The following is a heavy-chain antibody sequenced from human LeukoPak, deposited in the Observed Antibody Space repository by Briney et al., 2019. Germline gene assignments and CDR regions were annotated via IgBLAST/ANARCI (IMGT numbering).Heavy chain of an antibody. V-gene: IGHV3-30*18. CDR2: ISYDGSNK. Sequence: GGSLRLSCAASGLTFSSYGMHWVRQAPGKGLEWVAVISYDGSNKYYADSVKGRFTISRDNSKNTLYLQMNSLRAEDTAVYYRAKDLYSSGWYYYYYGMDVWGQGTTVTVSS. CDR3: AKDLYSSGWYYYYYGMDV. CDR1: GLTFSSYG. D-gene: IGHD6-19*01. J-gene: IGHJ6*02.